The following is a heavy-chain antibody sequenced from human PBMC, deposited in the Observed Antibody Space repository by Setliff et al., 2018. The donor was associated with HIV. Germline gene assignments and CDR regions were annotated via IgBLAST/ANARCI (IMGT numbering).Heavy chain of an antibody. J-gene: IGHJ4*02. Sequence: ASVKVSCKASGYTFTGYYIHWVRQAPGQGLEWMGRISPNTGGTIYAQKLQGRVTMTRDTSISTAYMELSSLTSDDTAVYYCARGRGRYYDSRSYLDYWGQGTLVTVSS. CDR1: GYTFTGYY. CDR3: ARGRGRYYDSRSYLDY. V-gene: IGHV1-2*06. D-gene: IGHD3-22*01. CDR2: ISPNTGGT.